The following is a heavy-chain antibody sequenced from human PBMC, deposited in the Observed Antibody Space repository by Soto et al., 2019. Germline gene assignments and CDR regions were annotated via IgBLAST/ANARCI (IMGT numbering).Heavy chain of an antibody. CDR3: ARGGYSGGNVGEGVDY. V-gene: IGHV1-2*02. J-gene: IGHJ4*02. Sequence: QVQLVQSGAEVKKPGASVKVSCKASGYTFTGYYMHWVRQAPGQGLEWMGWINPNSGGTNYAQKCQGRVTRTRDTSISTAYMELSRLRSDDTAVYYCARGGYSGGNVGEGVDYWGQGTLVTVSS. D-gene: IGHD1-26*01. CDR2: INPNSGGT. CDR1: GYTFTGYY.